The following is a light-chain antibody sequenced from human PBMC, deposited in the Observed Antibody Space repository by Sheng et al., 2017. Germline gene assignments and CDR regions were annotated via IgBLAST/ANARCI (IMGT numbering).Light chain of an antibody. CDR1: QNIGTW. Sequence: DLQLTPSPSTLSASVGDRVTITCRASQNIGTWLAWYQQKPGKAPKLLIYKASTLQSGVPSRFSDSGSGTEFTLTISELQPDDFATYYCQRYNSYPMYTFGQGTKLEI. J-gene: IGKJ2*01. CDR2: KAS. CDR3: QRYNSYPMYT. V-gene: IGKV1-5*03.